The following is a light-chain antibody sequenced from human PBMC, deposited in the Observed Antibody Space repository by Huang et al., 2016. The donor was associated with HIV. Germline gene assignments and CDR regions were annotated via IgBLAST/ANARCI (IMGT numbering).Light chain of an antibody. J-gene: IGKJ4*01. CDR2: WAS. V-gene: IGKV4-1*01. CDR3: QQYFSTPLT. CDR1: QSLLYRSNNNNY. Sequence: IVVTQSPDSLAVSLGERAAINCKSSQSLLYRSNNNNYLAWYQQKPGQSPALLIYWASTRATGVPDRFNGSGSGTDFTLTINSLQTEDVAPYYCQQYFSTPLTFGGGTKVDIK.